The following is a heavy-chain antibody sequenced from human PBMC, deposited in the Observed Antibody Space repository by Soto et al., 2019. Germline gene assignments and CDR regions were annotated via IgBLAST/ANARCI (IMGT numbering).Heavy chain of an antibody. V-gene: IGHV4-30-4*01. CDR1: GGSISGGVHS. CDR3: AREIMPLTNDWYFDL. Sequence: QVQLQESGPGLVKPSETLSLTCTVSGGSISGGVHSWSWIRHPPGKGLEWIGHIFDSGSTYYNPSLKSRLTISVDTSKNQFSLRLSSVTAADTAVYYCAREIMPLTNDWYFDLWGRGTLVTVTS. D-gene: IGHD2-8*01. CDR2: IFDSGST. J-gene: IGHJ2*01.